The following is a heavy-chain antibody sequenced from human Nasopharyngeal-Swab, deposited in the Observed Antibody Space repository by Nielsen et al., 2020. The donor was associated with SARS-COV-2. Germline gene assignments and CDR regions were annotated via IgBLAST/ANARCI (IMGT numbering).Heavy chain of an antibody. CDR2: INHSGST. CDR1: GGSFSGYY. J-gene: IGHJ4*02. D-gene: IGHD2-8*01. CDR3: ARGRWVVLMVYARYYFDY. Sequence: SETLSLTCAVYGGSFSGYYWSWIRQPPGKGLEWIGEINHSGSTNYNPSLKSRVTISVDTSKNQFSLKLSSVTAADTAVYYCARGRWVVLMVYARYYFDYWGQGTLGTVSS. V-gene: IGHV4-34*01.